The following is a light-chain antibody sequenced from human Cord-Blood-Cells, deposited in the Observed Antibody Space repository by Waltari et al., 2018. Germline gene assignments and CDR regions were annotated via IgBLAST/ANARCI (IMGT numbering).Light chain of an antibody. CDR2: DVS. CDR3: CSYAGSYTYV. Sequence: QSALTQPRSVSGSPGLSVPIACTGTRVYVRGSNYVLWYQQHPSKAPTLMIYDVSKRPSGVPDRFSGSKAGNTASLTISGLQAEDEADYYCCSYAGSYTYVFGTGTKVTVL. V-gene: IGLV2-11*01. CDR1: RVYVRGSNY. J-gene: IGLJ1*01.